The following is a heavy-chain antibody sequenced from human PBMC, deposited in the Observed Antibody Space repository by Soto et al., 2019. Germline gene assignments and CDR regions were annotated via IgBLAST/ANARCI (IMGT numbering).Heavy chain of an antibody. Sequence: QVQLQESGPGLVKPSQTLSLTCTVSGGSISSGGYYWSWIRQHPGKGLEWIGYIYYSGSTYYNPSLKSRVTISVDTSKNQFSLKLSSETAADTAVYYCARLRVFSYAFDIWGQGTMVTVSS. V-gene: IGHV4-31*03. CDR2: IYYSGST. CDR3: ARLRVFSYAFDI. CDR1: GGSISSGGYY. J-gene: IGHJ3*02. D-gene: IGHD3-3*01.